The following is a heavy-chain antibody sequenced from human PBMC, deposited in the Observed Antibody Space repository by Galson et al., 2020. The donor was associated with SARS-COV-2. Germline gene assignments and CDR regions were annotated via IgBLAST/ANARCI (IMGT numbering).Heavy chain of an antibody. V-gene: IGHV3-30*18. Sequence: PGGSLRLSCAASGFTFSSYGMHWVRQAPGKGLEWVAVISYDGSNKYYADSVKGRFTISRDNSKNTLYLQMNSLRAEDTAVYYCAKGGYSYGYGVVTFDYWGQGTLVTVSS. D-gene: IGHD5-18*01. CDR2: ISYDGSNK. J-gene: IGHJ4*02. CDR1: GFTFSSYG. CDR3: AKGGYSYGYGVVTFDY.